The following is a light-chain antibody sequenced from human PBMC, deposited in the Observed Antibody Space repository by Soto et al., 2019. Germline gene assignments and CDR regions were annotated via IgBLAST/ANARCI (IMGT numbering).Light chain of an antibody. CDR2: DAS. Sequence: VMTQSPGTMSVSPGERATLTCRASQSVSNKLAWYQQKRGQAPRLLIYDASNRATGIPARFSGSGSGTDFTLTISSLEPEDFGVYYCQQRSNWPPVTFGGGTKVEIK. J-gene: IGKJ4*01. CDR1: QSVSNK. V-gene: IGKV3-11*01. CDR3: QQRSNWPPVT.